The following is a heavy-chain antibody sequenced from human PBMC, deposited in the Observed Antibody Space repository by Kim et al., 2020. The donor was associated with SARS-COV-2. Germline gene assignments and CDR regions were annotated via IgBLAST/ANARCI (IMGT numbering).Heavy chain of an antibody. Sequence: SETLSLTCTVSGGSISSSSYYWGWIRQPPGKGLEWIGSIYYSGSTYYNPSLKSRVTISVDTSKNQFSLKLSSVTAADTAVYYCARREFREYYDILTGHYGFDYWGQGTLVTVSS. CDR1: GGSISSSSYY. CDR2: IYYSGST. J-gene: IGHJ4*02. V-gene: IGHV4-39*01. D-gene: IGHD3-9*01. CDR3: ARREFREYYDILTGHYGFDY.